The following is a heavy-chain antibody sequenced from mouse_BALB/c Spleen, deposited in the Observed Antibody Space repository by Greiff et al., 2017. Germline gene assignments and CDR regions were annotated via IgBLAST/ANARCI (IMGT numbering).Heavy chain of an antibody. Sequence: VQLQQSGAELVRPGTSVKISCKASGYTFTNYWLGWVKQRPGHGLEWIGDIYPGGGYTNYNEKFKGKATLTADTSSSTAYMQLSSLTSEDSAVYFCAREGNLRYFDVWGAGTTVTVSS. CDR1: GYTFTNYW. CDR3: AREGNLRYFDV. D-gene: IGHD2-1*01. V-gene: IGHV1-63*02. CDR2: IYPGGGYT. J-gene: IGHJ1*01.